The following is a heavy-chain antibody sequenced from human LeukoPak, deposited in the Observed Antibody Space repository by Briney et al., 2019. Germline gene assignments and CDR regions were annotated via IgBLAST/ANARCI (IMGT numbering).Heavy chain of an antibody. V-gene: IGHV1-69*13. D-gene: IGHD6-6*01. J-gene: IGHJ6*03. CDR2: IIPIFGTA. Sequence: SVKVSCKASGGTFSSYAISWVRQAPGQELEWMGGIIPIFGTANYAQKFQGRVTITADESTSTAYMELSSLRSEDTAVYYCASIGGLAARSYYYYMDVWGKGTTVTVSS. CDR1: GGTFSSYA. CDR3: ASIGGLAARSYYYYMDV.